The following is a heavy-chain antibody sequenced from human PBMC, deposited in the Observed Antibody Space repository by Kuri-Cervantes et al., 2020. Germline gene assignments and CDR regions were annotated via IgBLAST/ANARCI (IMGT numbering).Heavy chain of an antibody. Sequence: GESLKISCAASGFTFSSYSMNWVRQAPGKGLEWVSSISSSSSSYIYYADSVKGRFTISRDNAKNSLYLQMNSLRAEDTAVYYCARYYYGSGSYFFSPYYYYGMDVWGQGTTVTVSS. V-gene: IGHV3-21*01. CDR3: ARYYYGSGSYFFSPYYYYGMDV. CDR2: ISSSSSSYI. J-gene: IGHJ6*02. CDR1: GFTFSSYS. D-gene: IGHD3-10*01.